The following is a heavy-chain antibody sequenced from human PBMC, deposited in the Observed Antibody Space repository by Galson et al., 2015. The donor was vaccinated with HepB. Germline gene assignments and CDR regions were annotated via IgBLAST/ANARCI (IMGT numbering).Heavy chain of an antibody. Sequence: ALVKPTQTLTLTCTFSGFSLSTSGMCVSWIRQPPGKALEWLARIDWDDDEYYTTSLKTRLTISKDTSKNQVVLTMTNMDPVDTATYYCARVYSSGWYSRIDYWGQGTLVTVSS. V-gene: IGHV2-70*11. J-gene: IGHJ4*02. CDR1: GFSLSTSGMC. CDR2: IDWDDDE. D-gene: IGHD6-19*01. CDR3: ARVYSSGWYSRIDY.